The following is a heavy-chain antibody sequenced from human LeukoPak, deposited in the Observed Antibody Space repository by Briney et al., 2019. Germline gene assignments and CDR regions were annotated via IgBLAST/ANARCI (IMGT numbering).Heavy chain of an antibody. Sequence: SVKVSCKASGGTFSSYAISWVRQAPGQGLEWMGGIIPIFGTANYAQKFQGRVTITADKSTSTAYMELSSLRSEDTAVYYCARDSLWELRVEAAFDIWGQGTMVTVSS. D-gene: IGHD1-26*01. CDR1: GGTFSSYA. CDR2: IIPIFGTA. J-gene: IGHJ3*02. V-gene: IGHV1-69*06. CDR3: ARDSLWELRVEAAFDI.